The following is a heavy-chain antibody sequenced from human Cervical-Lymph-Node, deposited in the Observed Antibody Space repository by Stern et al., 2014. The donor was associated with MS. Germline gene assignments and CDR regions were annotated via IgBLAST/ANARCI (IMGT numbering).Heavy chain of an antibody. CDR1: GGNFSVLA. CDR2: IIPIIETE. Sequence: VHLVESGAEVKKPESSVRVSCQASGGNFSVLAISWVRQAPGQGLEWMGVIIPIIETETYAQKFKGRVTITADRSTSRVHMEMTSLRSEDTAVFYCALLRYSCGTEYWGQGTPVTVSS. V-gene: IGHV1-69*06. CDR3: ALLRYSCGTEY. D-gene: IGHD6-19*01. J-gene: IGHJ4*02.